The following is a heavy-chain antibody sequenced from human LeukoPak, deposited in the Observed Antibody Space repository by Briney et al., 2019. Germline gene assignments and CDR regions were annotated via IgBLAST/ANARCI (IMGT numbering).Heavy chain of an antibody. CDR1: GYTFTGHY. V-gene: IGHV1-2*02. CDR3: ARDRDMCSSTTCAYYYYMDV. J-gene: IGHJ6*03. CDR2: INPNSGGT. Sequence: ASVKVSCKASGYTFTGHYLHWVRQAPGQGLEWMGWINPNSGGTNHAPTFQGRVTMTRDTSISTAYMELASLRSDDTAVYYCARDRDMCSSTTCAYYYYMDVWGKGTTVTVSS. D-gene: IGHD2-2*01.